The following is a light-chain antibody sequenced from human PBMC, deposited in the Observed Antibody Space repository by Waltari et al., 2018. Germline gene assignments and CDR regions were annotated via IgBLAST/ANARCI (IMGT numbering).Light chain of an antibody. CDR1: QSVSSN. CDR2: DAS. CDR3: QQYNDWPPGYT. Sequence: EIVMTQSPGTLSVSPGERATLSCRASQSVSSNLAWYQQKPGQAPRLLIHDASTRATGVPARFSGSGSGTEFTLTISSLQYEDFAVYYCQQYNDWPPGYTFGQGTKLEI. V-gene: IGKV3-15*01. J-gene: IGKJ2*01.